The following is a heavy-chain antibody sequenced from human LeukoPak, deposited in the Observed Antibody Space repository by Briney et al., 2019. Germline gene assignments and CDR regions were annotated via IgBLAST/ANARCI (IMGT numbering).Heavy chain of an antibody. J-gene: IGHJ4*02. CDR3: ARALRVSIAGTTNYDY. CDR2: FSSSSSYI. V-gene: IGHV3-21*01. CDR1: GLPFRSYT. D-gene: IGHD1-7*01. Sequence: GGSLSLSGAASGLPFRSYTMNWFRQAPGRGLKGSQSFSSSSSYIYYADSVKGRFTISRDNAKNSLYLQMNSLRAEDTAVYYCARALRVSIAGTTNYDYWGQGTLVTVSS.